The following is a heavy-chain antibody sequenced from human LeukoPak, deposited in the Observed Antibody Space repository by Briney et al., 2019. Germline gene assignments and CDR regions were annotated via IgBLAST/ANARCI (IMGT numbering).Heavy chain of an antibody. D-gene: IGHD5-12*01. J-gene: IGHJ4*02. V-gene: IGHV3-7*01. CDR1: GFTFSSYW. CDR2: IKQDGSEK. CDR3: ARAGGSGYDDY. Sequence: GGSLRLSCAASGFTFSSYWMSWVRQTPGKGLEWVANIKQDGSEKYYVDSVKGRFTISRDNAKNSLYLQMNSLRAEDTAVYYCARAGGSGYDDYWGQGTLVTVSS.